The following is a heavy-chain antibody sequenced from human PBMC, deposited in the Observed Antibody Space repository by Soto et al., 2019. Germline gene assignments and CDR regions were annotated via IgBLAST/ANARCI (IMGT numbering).Heavy chain of an antibody. CDR2: INHSGST. Sequence: SETLSLTCAVYGGSFSGYYWSWIRQPPGKGLEWIGEINHSGSTNYNPSLKSRVTISVDTSKNQFSLKLSSVTAADTAVYYCAREGYCSGGSCYSRTLDYWGQGTLVTV. CDR3: AREGYCSGGSCYSRTLDY. D-gene: IGHD2-15*01. V-gene: IGHV4-34*01. J-gene: IGHJ4*02. CDR1: GGSFSGYY.